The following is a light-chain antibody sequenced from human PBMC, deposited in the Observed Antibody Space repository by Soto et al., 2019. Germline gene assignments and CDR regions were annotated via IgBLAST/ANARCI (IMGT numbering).Light chain of an antibody. V-gene: IGLV2-8*01. CDR1: SSDVGAYNY. Sequence: QSALTQPPSASGSPGQSVTISCTGTSSDVGAYNYVSWYQQHPGKAPKLMIYEVTKRPSGVPDRFSGSKSGNTASLTVSGLQAEDEAEYYGSSYGGSNNLAFGGGTKGTVL. CDR2: EVT. J-gene: IGLJ2*01. CDR3: SSYGGSNNLA.